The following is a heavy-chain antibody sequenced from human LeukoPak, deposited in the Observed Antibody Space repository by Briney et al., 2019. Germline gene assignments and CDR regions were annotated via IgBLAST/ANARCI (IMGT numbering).Heavy chain of an antibody. CDR2: ISSSSSYI. CDR1: DLTFSGIG. CDR3: ARVSSSGPGGDFDY. Sequence: GGSLGFSFAAPDLTFSGIGWTWFRQAPGRGLDGASSISSSSSYIYYADSVKGRFTISRDNAKNSLYLQMNSLRAEDTAVYYCARVSSSGPGGDFDYWGQGTLVTVSS. J-gene: IGHJ4*02. V-gene: IGHV3-21*01. D-gene: IGHD3-10*01.